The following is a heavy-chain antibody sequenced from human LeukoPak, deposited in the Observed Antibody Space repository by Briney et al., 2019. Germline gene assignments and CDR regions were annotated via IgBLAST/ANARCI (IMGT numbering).Heavy chain of an antibody. Sequence: GESLKISCKGSGYSFTSYWIGWVRQMPGKGLEFMGIIYPGDSHTRYSPSFQGQVTISADKSISTAYLQWSSLKASDTAMYYCATLGYCSGGGCSDAAGVWGQGTMVTVSS. CDR2: IYPGDSHT. CDR1: GYSFTSYW. CDR3: ATLGYCSGGGCSDAAGV. V-gene: IGHV5-51*01. D-gene: IGHD2-15*01. J-gene: IGHJ3*01.